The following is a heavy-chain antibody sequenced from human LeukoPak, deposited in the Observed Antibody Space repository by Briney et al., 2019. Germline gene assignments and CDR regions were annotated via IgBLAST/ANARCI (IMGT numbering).Heavy chain of an antibody. CDR1: GGTFSSYG. D-gene: IGHD4-17*01. CDR2: IIPIFGTT. V-gene: IGHV1-69*05. Sequence: SVKVSCKASGGTFSSYGINWVRQAPGQGLEWMGGIIPIFGTTNYAQKFQGRVTMTTEKSTTTAYMELRSLRSDGTAMYYCARTPVGFNTVTPSDVRYWGQGTLVTVSS. CDR3: ARTPVGFNTVTPSDVRY. J-gene: IGHJ4*02.